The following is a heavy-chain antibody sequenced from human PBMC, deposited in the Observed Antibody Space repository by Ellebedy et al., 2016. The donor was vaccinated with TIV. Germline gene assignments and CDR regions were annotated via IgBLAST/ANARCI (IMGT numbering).Heavy chain of an antibody. CDR1: GLTFSNYA. CDR2: ITASGGRA. Sequence: GESLKISCEVSGLTFSNYAMKWVRQAPGKGLEWVADITASGGRATYTGSVRGRFTISRDNSKNTLYLQMDSLRAEDTAIYHCASDPWGVGPAFDIWGQGTMVTVSS. D-gene: IGHD1-26*01. V-gene: IGHV3-23*01. CDR3: ASDPWGVGPAFDI. J-gene: IGHJ3*02.